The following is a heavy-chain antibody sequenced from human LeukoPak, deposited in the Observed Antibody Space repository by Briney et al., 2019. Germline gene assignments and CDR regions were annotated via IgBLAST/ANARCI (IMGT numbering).Heavy chain of an antibody. V-gene: IGHV1-2*02. CDR2: INPNSGGT. CDR3: VRGKYCSSTSCYPNFDY. J-gene: IGHJ4*02. D-gene: IGHD2-2*01. CDR1: GYTFTGYY. Sequence: GASVKVSCKASGYTFTGYYMHWVRQAPGQGLEWMGWINPNSGGTNYAQKFQGRVTMTRDTSISTAYMELSRLRSDDTAVYYCVRGKYCSSTSCYPNFDYWGQGTLVTVSS.